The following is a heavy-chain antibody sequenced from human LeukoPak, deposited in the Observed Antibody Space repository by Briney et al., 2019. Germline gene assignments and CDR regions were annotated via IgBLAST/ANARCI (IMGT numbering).Heavy chain of an antibody. V-gene: IGHV4-59*12. CDR3: ARRLTQYDCFDP. CDR1: GGSISSYY. CDR2: IYYSGST. J-gene: IGHJ5*02. Sequence: ASETLSLTCTVSGGSISSYYWSWIRQPPGKGLEWIGYIYYSGSTNYNPSLKSRVTISVDTSKNQFSLHLNSVTPEDTAVYYCARRLTQYDCFDPWGQGILVTVSS. D-gene: IGHD2-2*01.